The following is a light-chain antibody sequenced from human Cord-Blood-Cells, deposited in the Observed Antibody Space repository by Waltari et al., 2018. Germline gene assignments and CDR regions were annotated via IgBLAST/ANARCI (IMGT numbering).Light chain of an antibody. CDR1: SGHSSHA. Sequence: QLVLPQSPSPSAPLGASFKLTCTPSSGHSSHAIAWKQQQPEKVPRYLMKLNRDGSHGKGEGIPDRFSGSSSGAERSLTISSRQSEDEADYYCQTWCTGIHWVFVGGTKLTVL. CDR3: QTWCTGIHWV. CDR2: LNRDGSH. J-gene: IGLJ3*02. V-gene: IGLV4-69*01.